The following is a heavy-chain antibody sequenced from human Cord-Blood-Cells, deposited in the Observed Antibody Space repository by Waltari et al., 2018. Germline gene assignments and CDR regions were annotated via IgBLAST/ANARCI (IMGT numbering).Heavy chain of an antibody. J-gene: IGHJ6*03. Sequence: QVQLQQWGAGLLKPSATLSLTCAVYGGSFSGYYWSWIRQPPGQGLEWIGEINHSGSTNYNPSLKSRVTISVDTSKNQFSLKLSSVTAADTAVYYCARGHYYGSGSYYYYYMDVWGKGTTVTVSS. CDR1: GGSFSGYY. CDR3: ARGHYYGSGSYYYYYMDV. V-gene: IGHV4-34*01. CDR2: INHSGST. D-gene: IGHD3-10*01.